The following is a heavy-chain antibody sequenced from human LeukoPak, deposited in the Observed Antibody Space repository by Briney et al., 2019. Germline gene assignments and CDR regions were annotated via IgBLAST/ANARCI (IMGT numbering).Heavy chain of an antibody. CDR2: IKSKTDGGTT. D-gene: IGHD2-2*01. Sequence: GGSLRLSCAASGFTFSNAWMSWVRQAPGKGLEWVGRIKSKTDGGTTDYAAPVKGRFTISRDDSKNTLYLQMNSLKTEDTAVYYCTRGVVPAAKSDYWAREPWSPSPQ. J-gene: IGHJ4*02. CDR1: GFTFSNAW. V-gene: IGHV3-15*01. CDR3: TRGVVPAAKSDY.